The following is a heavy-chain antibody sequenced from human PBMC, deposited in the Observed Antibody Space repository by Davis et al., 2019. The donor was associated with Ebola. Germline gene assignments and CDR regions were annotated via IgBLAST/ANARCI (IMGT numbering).Heavy chain of an antibody. V-gene: IGHV3-23*01. J-gene: IGHJ6*04. Sequence: PGGSLRLSCADSAFTFSSYAMTWVRQAPGKGLEWVSAISGSGGNTYYADSVKGRFTISRDNSKKTMYLQMNSLRGEDTAVYYCARSGLSFGVVKYHYGMDVWGKGTTVTVSS. CDR3: ARSGLSFGVVKYHYGMDV. CDR2: ISGSGGNT. D-gene: IGHD3-3*01. CDR1: AFTFSSYA.